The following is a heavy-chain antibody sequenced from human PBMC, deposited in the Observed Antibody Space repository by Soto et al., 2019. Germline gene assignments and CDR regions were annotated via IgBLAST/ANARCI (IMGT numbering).Heavy chain of an antibody. CDR3: TRSEMGFRNGYYYFGVDV. CDR1: GFTFNYYA. Sequence: QVPLVESGGGVVQPGRSLRLSCAASGFTFNYYAMHWVRQAPGKGLEWVAVISNDGGNKYYADSVQGRFTISRDNSKNTLDLQMTCLRPEDTVEYYCTRSEMGFRNGYYYFGVDVWGQGTTVTVSS. J-gene: IGHJ6*02. CDR2: ISNDGGNK. D-gene: IGHD5-18*01. V-gene: IGHV3-30-3*01.